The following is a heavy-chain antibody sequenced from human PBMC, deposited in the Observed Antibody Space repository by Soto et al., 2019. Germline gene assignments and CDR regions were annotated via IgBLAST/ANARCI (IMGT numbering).Heavy chain of an antibody. CDR3: AKLDCSSTSCYTDY. CDR1: GFIFSNAW. D-gene: IGHD2-2*02. V-gene: IGHV3-15*01. J-gene: IGHJ4*02. CDR2: IKSEPNGGTT. Sequence: GGSLRLSCEGSGFIFSNAWMNWVRQAPGKGLEWVGRIKSEPNGGTTDYAAPVKGRFTVSRDDSKRTVYLQMNSLRAEDTAVYYCAKLDCSSTSCYTDYWGQGTLVTVSS.